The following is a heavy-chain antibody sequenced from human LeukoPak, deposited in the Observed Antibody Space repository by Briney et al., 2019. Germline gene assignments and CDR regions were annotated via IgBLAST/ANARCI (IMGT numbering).Heavy chain of an antibody. CDR2: IYGAGRT. CDR1: GFTVSSNY. V-gene: IGHV3-53*01. Sequence: GESLRLSCAASGFTVSSNYMSWVRQAPGKGLEWVSLIYGAGRTSYADSVKGRFTISRDDSNNMLFLQMNSLEDADTAVYYCARGVVGVKPLDYWGQGTLVTVSS. D-gene: IGHD3-10*01. CDR3: ARGVVGVKPLDY. J-gene: IGHJ4*02.